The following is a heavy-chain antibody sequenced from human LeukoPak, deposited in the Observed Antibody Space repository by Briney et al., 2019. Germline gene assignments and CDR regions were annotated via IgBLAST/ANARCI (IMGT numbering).Heavy chain of an antibody. CDR3: ARASAHSSSSGVNY. CDR1: GGSFSGYY. Sequence: SETLSLTCAVYGGSFSGYYWSWIRQPPGKGLEWIGEINHSGSTNYNPSLKSRVTISVDTSKNQFSLKLNSVTAADTAVYYCARASAHSSSSGVNYWGQGTLVTVSS. D-gene: IGHD6-6*01. V-gene: IGHV4-34*01. CDR2: INHSGST. J-gene: IGHJ4*02.